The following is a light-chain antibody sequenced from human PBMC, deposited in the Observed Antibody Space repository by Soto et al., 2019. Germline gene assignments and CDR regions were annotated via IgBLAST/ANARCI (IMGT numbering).Light chain of an antibody. CDR1: SSDVGGYNY. CDR2: DVS. CDR3: SSYTRSSTRV. Sequence: QSVLTQPASVSGSPGQSITISCTGTSSDVGGYNYVSWYQQHPGKAPKLMIYDVSNRPSGVSNRFSGSKSGNTASLTISGLQAEDEADYYCSSYTRSSTRVFGGGIKLTVL. J-gene: IGLJ2*01. V-gene: IGLV2-14*01.